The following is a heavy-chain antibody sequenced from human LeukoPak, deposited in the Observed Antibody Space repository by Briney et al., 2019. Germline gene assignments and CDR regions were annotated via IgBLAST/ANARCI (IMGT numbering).Heavy chain of an antibody. Sequence: PGGSLRLSCAASGFTVSTNYMNWVRQAPGKGREWVSILYSGSSTYYADSVEGRFIVSRDSSKNTLSLQMNDLRAEDTAVYYCARVGDHFHWYLDLWGRGTLVTVSS. J-gene: IGHJ2*01. CDR3: ARVGDHFHWYLDL. CDR2: LYSGSST. D-gene: IGHD3-3*02. V-gene: IGHV3-53*01. CDR1: GFTVSTNY.